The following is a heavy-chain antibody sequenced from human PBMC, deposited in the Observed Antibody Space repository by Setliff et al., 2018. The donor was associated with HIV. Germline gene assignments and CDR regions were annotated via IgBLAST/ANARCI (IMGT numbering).Heavy chain of an antibody. CDR2: IYLSGNT. V-gene: IGHV4-39*07. J-gene: IGHJ5*02. D-gene: IGHD3-3*01. Sequence: SETLSLTCTVSGGSISSSTAYWGWIRQPPGKGLEWIGSIYLSGNTYYSPSLKRRVTISLDTSKNQFSLRLNSVTAADTAVYYCARQEDNFWSGYPNWFDPWGQGTLVTVSS. CDR3: ARQEDNFWSGYPNWFDP. CDR1: GGSISSSTAY.